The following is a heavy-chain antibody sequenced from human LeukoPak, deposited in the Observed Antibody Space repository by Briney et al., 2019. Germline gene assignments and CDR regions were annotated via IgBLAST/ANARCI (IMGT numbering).Heavy chain of an antibody. D-gene: IGHD3-3*01. V-gene: IGHV4-59*01. CDR1: GGSISSYY. J-gene: IGHJ3*02. CDR3: ASLDFWSGYLSLEGDAFDI. CDR2: IYYSGST. Sequence: SETLSLTCTVSGGSISSYYWSWIRQPPGKGLEWIGYIYYSGSTNYNPSLKSRVTISVDTSKNQFSLKLSSVTAADTAVYYCASLDFWSGYLSLEGDAFDIWGQGTMVTVPS.